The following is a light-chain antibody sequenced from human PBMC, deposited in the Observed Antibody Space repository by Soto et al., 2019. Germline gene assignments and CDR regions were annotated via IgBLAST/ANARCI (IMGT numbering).Light chain of an antibody. CDR3: QQYNSYPWT. CDR1: QSVYNN. V-gene: IGKV3-15*01. CDR2: GAS. J-gene: IGKJ1*01. Sequence: EIVMTQCPATLSVSPWEIDTLSCRASQSVYNNLAWYQQKPGQAPRLLIYGASTRATGIPARFSGSGSGTEFTLTISSLQPDDFATYYCQQYNSYPWTFGQGTKVDI.